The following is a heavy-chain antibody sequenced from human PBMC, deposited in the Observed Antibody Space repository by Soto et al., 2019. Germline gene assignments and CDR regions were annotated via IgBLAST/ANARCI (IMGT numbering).Heavy chain of an antibody. CDR3: ASSYGSGYRAFDY. J-gene: IGHJ4*02. CDR2: ITPILSMS. CDR1: GDTFTFYS. V-gene: IGHV1-69*02. D-gene: IGHD3-10*01. Sequence: QVQLVQSGAEVKRPGSSVKVSCKASGDTFTFYSINWVRQAPGLGLEWMGRITPILSMSNYAQRFQGRVTMTADKSTSTAYMELSSLRSEDTAIYYCASSYGSGYRAFDYWGQGALVTFSS.